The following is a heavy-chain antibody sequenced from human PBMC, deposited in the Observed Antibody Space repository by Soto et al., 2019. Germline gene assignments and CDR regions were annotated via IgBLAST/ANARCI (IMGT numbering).Heavy chain of an antibody. CDR2: IIPIFGTA. D-gene: IGHD3-22*01. CDR1: GGTFSSYA. J-gene: IGHJ4*02. V-gene: IGHV1-69*13. CDR3: ARSNGDYYDSSGYGSHFDY. Sequence: SVKVSCKASGGTFSSYAISWVRQAPGQGLEWMGGIIPIFGTANYAQKFQGRVTITADESTSTAYTELSSLRSEDTAVYYCARSNGDYYDSSGYGSHFDYWGQGTLVTVSS.